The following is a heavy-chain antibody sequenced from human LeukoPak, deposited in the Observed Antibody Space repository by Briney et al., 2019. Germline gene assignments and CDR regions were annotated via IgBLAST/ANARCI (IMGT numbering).Heavy chain of an antibody. V-gene: IGHV4-59*01. CDR1: GGSISSYY. J-gene: IGHJ3*02. CDR3: ARNILTGYSSSFDAFDI. D-gene: IGHD6-13*01. CDR2: IYYSGST. Sequence: SETLSLTCTVSGGSISSYYWSWIRQPPGKGLEWIGYIYYSGSTNYNPSLKSRVTISVDTPKNQFSLKLSSVTAADTAVYYCARNILTGYSSSFDAFDIWGQGTMVTVSS.